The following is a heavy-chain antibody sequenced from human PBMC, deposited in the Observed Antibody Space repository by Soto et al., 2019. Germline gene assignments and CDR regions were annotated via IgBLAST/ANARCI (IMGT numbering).Heavy chain of an antibody. CDR3: AKDSKVVVAATGWSGGMDV. Sequence: GGSLRVSYTAAGCNFVDYCMHWVRQAPGKGLEWVSGISWNSGSIGYADPVKGRFTISRDNAKNSLYLQMNSLRAEDTALYYCAKDSKVVVAATGWSGGMDVWGQGTTVTVSS. CDR1: GCNFVDYC. CDR2: ISWNSGSI. J-gene: IGHJ6*02. D-gene: IGHD2-15*01. V-gene: IGHV3-9*01.